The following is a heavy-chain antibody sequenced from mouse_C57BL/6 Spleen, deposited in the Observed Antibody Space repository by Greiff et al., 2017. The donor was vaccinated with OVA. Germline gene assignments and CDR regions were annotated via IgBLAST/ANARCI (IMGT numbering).Heavy chain of an antibody. CDR1: GYSITSDY. Sequence: EVKLMESGPGPAKPSPTLSLTCSVTGYSITSDYWNWIRKFPGNNLEYIGYISSSGSTYYNPSLKSRISISRDTSKNQDDMKLNSVTTEDTATYYGARGSGTLYWYFDGWGTGTTGTVSS. D-gene: IGHD4-1*01. CDR3: ARGSGTLYWYFDG. V-gene: IGHV3-8*01. J-gene: IGHJ1*03. CDR2: ISSSGST.